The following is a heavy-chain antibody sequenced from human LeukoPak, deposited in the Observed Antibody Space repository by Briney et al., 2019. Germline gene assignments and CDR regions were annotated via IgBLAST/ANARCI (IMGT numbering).Heavy chain of an antibody. Sequence: GESLKISCKGSGYSFTTYWIGWVRQMPGKGLEWMGIIYPGDSDTRYSPSFEGQVTTSVDKSISTAYLQWNSLKVSDTAMYYCARCFTAASGDDYWGQGTLVTVSS. CDR3: ARCFTAASGDDY. CDR2: IYPGDSDT. V-gene: IGHV5-51*01. D-gene: IGHD6-13*01. CDR1: GYSFTTYW. J-gene: IGHJ4*02.